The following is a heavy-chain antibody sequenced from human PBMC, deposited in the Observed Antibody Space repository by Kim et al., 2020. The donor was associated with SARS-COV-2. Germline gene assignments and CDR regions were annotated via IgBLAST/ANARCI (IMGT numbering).Heavy chain of an antibody. J-gene: IGHJ6*02. Sequence: GGSLRLSCAASGFTFSSSALYWVRQAPGKGLEWVAVISYDGSNQYYADSVKGRFSISRDNSKNTQSLQMNSLRAEDTAMYYCARGRGYCGATSCYGDYYNGMDVWGQGTTVTVSS. V-gene: IGHV3-30-3*01. D-gene: IGHD2-21*01. CDR1: GFTFSSSA. CDR2: ISYDGSNQ. CDR3: ARGRGYCGATSCYGDYYNGMDV.